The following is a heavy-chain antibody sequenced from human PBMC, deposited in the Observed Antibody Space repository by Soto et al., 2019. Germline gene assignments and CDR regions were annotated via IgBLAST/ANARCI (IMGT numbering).Heavy chain of an antibody. CDR1: GFTFSDSY. CDR2: ITFSGNTV. Sequence: GGSLRLSXAASGFTFSDSYMSWIRQAPGKGLEWISYITFSGNTVYYADSLKGRFTISRDNAKNSLYLQMNRLRAEDTAVYYCARVSWREKYGMDVWGQGTTVT. V-gene: IGHV3-11*01. CDR3: ARVSWREKYGMDV. J-gene: IGHJ6*02.